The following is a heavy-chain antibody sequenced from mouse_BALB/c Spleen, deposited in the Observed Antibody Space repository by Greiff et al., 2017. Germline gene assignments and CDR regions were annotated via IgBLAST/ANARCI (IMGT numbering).Heavy chain of an antibody. CDR3: ARRDGYYTWFAY. CDR2: IDPANGNT. V-gene: IGHV14-3*02. CDR1: GFNIKDTY. Sequence: VQLQQSGAELVKPGASVKLSCTASGFNIKDTYMHWVKQRPEQGLEWIGRIDPANGNTKYDPKFQGKATITADTSSNTAYLQLSSLTSEDTAVYYCARRDGYYTWFAYWGQGTLVTVSA. J-gene: IGHJ3*01. D-gene: IGHD2-3*01.